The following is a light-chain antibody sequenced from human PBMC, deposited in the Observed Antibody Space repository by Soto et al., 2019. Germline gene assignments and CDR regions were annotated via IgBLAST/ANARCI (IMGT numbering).Light chain of an antibody. CDR1: QSVSNN. CDR2: GAS. V-gene: IGKV3-15*01. Sequence: VMTQSPSTLSVSPGERATLSCRASQSVSNNLAWYQQKPGQAPRLLIYGASTRATGIPARFSGSGSGTEFTLTISSLQSEDFAVYYCQQYNNWPPWTFGQGTKVDIK. J-gene: IGKJ1*01. CDR3: QQYNNWPPWT.